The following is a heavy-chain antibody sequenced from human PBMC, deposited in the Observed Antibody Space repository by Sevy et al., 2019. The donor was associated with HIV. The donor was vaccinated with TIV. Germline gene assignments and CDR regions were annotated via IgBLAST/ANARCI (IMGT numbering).Heavy chain of an antibody. Sequence: SETLSLTCTVSGDSISGYHWSWIRQPPGKGLEWIGYIYYSGRTNYNSSFKSRVAISVDTSKNQFSLKLRSVTAADTAVYYCARALQDYYYAMDVWGQGTTVTVSS. CDR2: IYYSGRT. CDR3: ARALQDYYYAMDV. J-gene: IGHJ6*02. CDR1: GDSISGYH. V-gene: IGHV4-59*01.